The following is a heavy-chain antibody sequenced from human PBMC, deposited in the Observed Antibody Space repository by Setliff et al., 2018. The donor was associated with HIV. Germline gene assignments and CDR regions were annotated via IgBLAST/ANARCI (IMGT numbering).Heavy chain of an antibody. J-gene: IGHJ5*02. Sequence: SETLSLTCTVSGGSIWSGSYYWTWIRQPAGKGLEWIGHTTASGGATYNPSVKSRVSISLGSPSSEFSLRLTSVSAADTAVYYCARAVVFASGNFWFDPWGPGALVTV. CDR2: TTASGGA. CDR1: GGSIWSGSYY. D-gene: IGHD3-3*01. V-gene: IGHV4-61*09. CDR3: ARAVVFASGNFWFDP.